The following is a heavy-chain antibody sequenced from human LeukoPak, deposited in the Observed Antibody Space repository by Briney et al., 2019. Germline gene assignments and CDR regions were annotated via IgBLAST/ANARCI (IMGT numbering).Heavy chain of an antibody. CDR2: ISAYNGNT. D-gene: IGHD3/OR15-3a*01. CDR1: GYTFTSYG. J-gene: IGHJ4*02. V-gene: IGHV1-18*01. Sequence: ASAKVSCKASGYTFTSYGISWVRQAPGQGLGGMGWISAYNGNTNYAQKLQGRVTMTTDTSTSTAYMELRSLRSDDTAVYYCARDKPVDLAPDYWGQGTLVTVSS. CDR3: ARDKPVDLAPDY.